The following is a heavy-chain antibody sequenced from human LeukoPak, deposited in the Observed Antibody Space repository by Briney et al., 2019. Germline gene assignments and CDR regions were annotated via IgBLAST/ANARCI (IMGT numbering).Heavy chain of an antibody. Sequence: PGGSLRLSCAASGFSFDDYGMSWVRQAPGKGLEWVSCINWNGDSREYADSVKGRFTMSRDNAKNSLYLQMNSLRAEDTAFYYCARGAAYDLYYMDVWGKGTTVTVSS. CDR3: ARGAAYDLYYMDV. V-gene: IGHV3-20*04. D-gene: IGHD3/OR15-3a*01. CDR1: GFSFDDYG. J-gene: IGHJ6*03. CDR2: INWNGDSR.